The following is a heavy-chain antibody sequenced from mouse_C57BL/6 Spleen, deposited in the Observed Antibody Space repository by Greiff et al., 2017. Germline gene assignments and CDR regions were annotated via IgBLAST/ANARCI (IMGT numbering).Heavy chain of an antibody. J-gene: IGHJ4*01. CDR1: GYSFTGYY. Sequence: EVQLQQSGPELVKPGASVKISCKASGYSFTGYYMHWVKQSHGNILDWIGYIYPYNGVSSYNQKFKGKATLTVDKSSSTAYMELRSLTSEDSAVYYCARSKVQTGTEYAMDDWGQGTSVTVSS. CDR2: IYPYNGVS. D-gene: IGHD4-1*01. V-gene: IGHV1-31*01. CDR3: ARSKVQTGTEYAMDD.